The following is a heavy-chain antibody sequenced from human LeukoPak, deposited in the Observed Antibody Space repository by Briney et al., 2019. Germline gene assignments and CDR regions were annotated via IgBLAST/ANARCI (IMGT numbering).Heavy chain of an antibody. D-gene: IGHD6-19*01. CDR1: GFTFSKFA. CDR2: ISASGGKT. CDR3: ARVSAVARSPG. J-gene: IGHJ4*02. Sequence: GGSLRLSCVASGFTFSKFAVSWVRQAPGKGLEWVSSISASGGKTYDADSVKGRFTISRDNAKNSLYLQMNSLRAEDTAVYYCARVSAVARSPGWGQGTLVTVSS. V-gene: IGHV3-23*01.